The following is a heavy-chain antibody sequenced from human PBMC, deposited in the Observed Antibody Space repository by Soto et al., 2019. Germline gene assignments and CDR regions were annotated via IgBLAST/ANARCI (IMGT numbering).Heavy chain of an antibody. D-gene: IGHD5-12*01. CDR2: ISAYNGNT. CDR1: GYTFTSYG. Sequence: QVQLVQSGAEVKKPGASVKVSCKASGYTFTSYGISWVRQAPGQGLEWMGWISAYNGNTNYAQKLQGRVTMTTDTSTSTAYMELRSLSSDDTSVFFCAGHRAGIGNSGYGYWGQGTLVTVFS. V-gene: IGHV1-18*01. CDR3: AGHRAGIGNSGYGY. J-gene: IGHJ4*02.